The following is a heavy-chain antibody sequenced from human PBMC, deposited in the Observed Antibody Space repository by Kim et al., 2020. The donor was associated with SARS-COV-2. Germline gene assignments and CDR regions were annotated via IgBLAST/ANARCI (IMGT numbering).Heavy chain of an antibody. D-gene: IGHD3-10*01. CDR3: ARDLTMVRGVISSYYYGMDV. CDR2: ISAYNGNT. J-gene: IGHJ6*02. Sequence: ASVKVSCKASGYTFTSYGISWVRQAPGQGLEWMGWISAYNGNTNYAQKLQGRVTMTTDTSTSTAYMELRSLRSDDTAVYYCARDLTMVRGVISSYYYGMDVWGQGTTVTLSS. CDR1: GYTFTSYG. V-gene: IGHV1-18*01.